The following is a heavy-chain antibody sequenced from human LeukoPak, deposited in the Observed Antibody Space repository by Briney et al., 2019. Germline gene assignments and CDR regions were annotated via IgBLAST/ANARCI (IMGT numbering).Heavy chain of an antibody. D-gene: IGHD6-13*01. V-gene: IGHV3-11*01. J-gene: IGHJ5*01. CDR3: ARAAGWLDP. CDR1: GFTFSSYA. Sequence: PGGSLRLSCAVSGFTFSSYAMSWIRQAPGKGLEWISYISNNGRTIHYADSVKGRFIISRDNTKKSLYLQMNSLRVEDTAVYYCARAAGWLDPWGRGTLVTVPS. CDR2: ISNNGRTI.